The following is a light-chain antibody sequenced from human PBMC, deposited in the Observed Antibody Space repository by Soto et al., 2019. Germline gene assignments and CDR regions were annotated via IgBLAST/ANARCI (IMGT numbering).Light chain of an antibody. J-gene: IGLJ1*01. CDR2: EVT. V-gene: IGLV2-14*01. CDR3: CSYAGSYTHV. Sequence: QSALTQPASVSGSPGQSITISCTGTSSDVGAYNFVSWYQHHPGRAPKLIIYEVTIRPSGVPDRFSGSKSGNTASLTIYGLQAEDEADYHCCSYAGSYTHVFGTGTKLTVL. CDR1: SSDVGAYNF.